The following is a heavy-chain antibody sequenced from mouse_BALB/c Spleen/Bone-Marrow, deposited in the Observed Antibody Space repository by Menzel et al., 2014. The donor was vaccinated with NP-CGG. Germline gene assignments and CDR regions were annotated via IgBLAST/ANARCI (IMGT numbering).Heavy chain of an antibody. Sequence: EVKVEESGGGLVQPGGSLSLSCATSGFTFTDYYMSWVRQPPGKALEWLGFIRNKANGYTTEYSASVKGRFTISRDNSQSILYLQMNTLRAEDSATYYCARDDYGRGYWGQGTTLTVSS. CDR1: GFTFTDYY. D-gene: IGHD1-1*01. V-gene: IGHV7-3*02. CDR3: ARDDYGRGY. J-gene: IGHJ2*01. CDR2: IRNKANGYTT.